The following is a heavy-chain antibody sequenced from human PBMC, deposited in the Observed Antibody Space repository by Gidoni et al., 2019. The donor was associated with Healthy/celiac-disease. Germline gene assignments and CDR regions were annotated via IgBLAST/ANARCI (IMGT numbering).Heavy chain of an antibody. Sequence: EVQLVESGGGLVKPGGSLRLSCAASGFTFSSYSMNWVRQAPGQGLEWVSSISSSSSYIYYADSVKGRFTISRDNAKNSLYLQMNSLRAEDTAVYYCARDEYGSGSYTENYYYYGMDVWGQGTTVTVSS. V-gene: IGHV3-21*01. CDR2: ISSSSSYI. CDR1: GFTFSSYS. J-gene: IGHJ6*02. CDR3: ARDEYGSGSYTENYYYYGMDV. D-gene: IGHD3-10*01.